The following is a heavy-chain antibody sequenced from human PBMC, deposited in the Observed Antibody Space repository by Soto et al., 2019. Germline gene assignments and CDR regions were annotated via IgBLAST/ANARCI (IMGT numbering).Heavy chain of an antibody. CDR2: IYWDDDK. CDR3: ALTPLAYCGGDCYRLDY. Sequence: QITLKESGPTLLKPTQTLTLTCTFSGFSLSTSGVGVGWIRQPPGQALEWLALIYWDDDKRYSPSLKSRLTITKDTSKNQVVLTLTNMDPVDTATYYCALTPLAYCGGDCYRLDYWGQGTLVTVSS. D-gene: IGHD2-21*02. CDR1: GFSLSTSGVG. J-gene: IGHJ4*02. V-gene: IGHV2-5*02.